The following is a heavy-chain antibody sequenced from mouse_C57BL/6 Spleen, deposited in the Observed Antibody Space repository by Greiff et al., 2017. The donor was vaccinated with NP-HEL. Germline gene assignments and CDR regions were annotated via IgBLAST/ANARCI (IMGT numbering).Heavy chain of an antibody. V-gene: IGHV5-4*01. CDR1: GFTFSSYA. CDR2: ISDGGSYT. Sequence: EVNVVESGGGLVKPGGSLKLSCAASGFTFSSYAMSWVRQTPEKRLEWVATISDGGSYTYYPDNVKGRFTISRDNAKNNLYLQMSHLKSEDTAMYYCERERAWGYYYAPYYFDYWGQGTTLTVSS. D-gene: IGHD1-1*01. J-gene: IGHJ2*01. CDR3: ERERAWGYYYAPYYFDY.